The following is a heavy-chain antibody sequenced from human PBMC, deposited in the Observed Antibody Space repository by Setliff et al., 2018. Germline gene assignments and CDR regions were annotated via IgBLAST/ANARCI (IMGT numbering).Heavy chain of an antibody. CDR3: ARPRSPKISIFGVTPFDY. J-gene: IGHJ4*02. CDR1: GYGFTSHY. CDR2: FTPILLTP. D-gene: IGHD3-3*01. Sequence: SVKVSCKTSGYGFTSHYFHWLRQAPGQGLEWVGGFTPILLTPNYAQKFQGRITITADRSTSTAYMELSGLRSDDTAVYFCARPRSPKISIFGVTPFDYWGQGTLVTVSS. V-gene: IGHV1-69*06.